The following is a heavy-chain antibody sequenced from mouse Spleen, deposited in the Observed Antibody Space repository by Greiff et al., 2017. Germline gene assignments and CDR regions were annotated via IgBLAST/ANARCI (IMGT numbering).Heavy chain of an antibody. J-gene: IGHJ2*01. D-gene: IGHD3-1*01. Sequence: QVQLKQSGAELAKPGASVKMSCKASGYTFTSYWMHWVKQRPGQGLEWIGYINPSTGYTEYNQKFKDKATLTADKSSSTAYMQLSSLTSEDSAVYYCAREELGLRNYWGQGTTLTVSS. CDR3: AREELGLRNY. CDR1: GYTFTSYW. CDR2: INPSTGYT. V-gene: IGHV1-7*01.